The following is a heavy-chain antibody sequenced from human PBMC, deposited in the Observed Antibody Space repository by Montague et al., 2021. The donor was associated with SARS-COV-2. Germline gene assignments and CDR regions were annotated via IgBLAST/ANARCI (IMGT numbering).Heavy chain of an antibody. CDR3: VRGAPNSSNAFDA. D-gene: IGHD6-13*01. Sequence: SLRLSCAASGFIFSNFGMHWVRQAPGKGLEWVALISYEGSVQFYADSVKGRFTISRDNSQNTLYLQMNSLRLDDTAVYYCVRGAPNSSNAFDAWDQGTMVTVSS. CDR2: ISYEGSVQ. V-gene: IGHV3-30*03. CDR1: GFIFSNFG. J-gene: IGHJ3*01.